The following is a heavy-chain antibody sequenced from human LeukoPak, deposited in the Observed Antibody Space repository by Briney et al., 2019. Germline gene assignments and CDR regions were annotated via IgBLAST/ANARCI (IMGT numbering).Heavy chain of an antibody. CDR1: GFTFSSYW. J-gene: IGHJ4*02. CDR2: IKEDGSDK. Sequence: GGSLRLSCAASGFTFSSYWMSWVRQAPGKGLEWVANIKEDGSDKNYVDSMKGRFTISRDNAKNSLYLQMNSLRAEDTAVYYCARDAAYGYDRFDYWGQGTLVTVSS. D-gene: IGHD5-18*01. CDR3: ARDAAYGYDRFDY. V-gene: IGHV3-7*01.